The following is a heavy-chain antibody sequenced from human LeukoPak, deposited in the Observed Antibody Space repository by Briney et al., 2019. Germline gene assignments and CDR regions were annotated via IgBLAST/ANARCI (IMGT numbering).Heavy chain of an antibody. Sequence: PSETLSLTCAVSGYSISSGYYWGWIRQPPGKGLEWIGSIYHSGSTYFTPSLKSRVTISVDTSKNQFSLTLSSVTAAGTAVYFCARVAASGTALDAFDAWGQGTMVTVSS. D-gene: IGHD6-13*01. V-gene: IGHV4-38-2*01. J-gene: IGHJ3*01. CDR2: IYHSGST. CDR1: GYSISSGYY. CDR3: ARVAASGTALDAFDA.